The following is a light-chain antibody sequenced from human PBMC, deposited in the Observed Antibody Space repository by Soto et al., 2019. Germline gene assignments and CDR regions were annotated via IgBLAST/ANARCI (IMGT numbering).Light chain of an antibody. Sequence: IQMTQSPSSLSASVGDRVYITCRASRSISRYLSWYRQKPGQAPNLLIYATSSLQSGVPSRFSGAGSGTDFTLTISSLQPEDFGAYYCQQSHSTLLTFGGGTKVDIK. CDR2: ATS. CDR3: QQSHSTLLT. V-gene: IGKV1-39*01. J-gene: IGKJ4*01. CDR1: RSISRY.